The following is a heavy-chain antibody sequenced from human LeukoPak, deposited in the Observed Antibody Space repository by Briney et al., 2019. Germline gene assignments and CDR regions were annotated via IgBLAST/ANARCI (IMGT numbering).Heavy chain of an antibody. Sequence: SETLSLTCTVSGGSISSYYWSWIRQPAGKGLEWIGRIYTSGSTNYNSSLKSRVTISVDTSKNQFSLKLSSVTAADTAVYYCASDTTNNWEFDYWGQGTLVTVSS. CDR1: GGSISSYY. V-gene: IGHV4-4*07. D-gene: IGHD1-20*01. J-gene: IGHJ4*02. CDR3: ASDTTNNWEFDY. CDR2: IYTSGST.